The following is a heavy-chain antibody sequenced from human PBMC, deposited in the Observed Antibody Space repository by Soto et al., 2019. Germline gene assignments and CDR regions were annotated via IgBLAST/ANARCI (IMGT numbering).Heavy chain of an antibody. CDR1: GFTFSSYG. J-gene: IGHJ3*02. Sequence: QVQLVESRGGVVQPGRSLRLSCAASGFTFSSYGMHWVRQAPGKGLEWVAVISYDGSNKYYADSVKGRFTISRDNSKNTLYLQMNSLRAEDTAVYYCAKVHRCGKGAFDILGQGTMVTVSS. CDR3: AKVHRCGKGAFDI. V-gene: IGHV3-30*18. D-gene: IGHD1-26*01. CDR2: ISYDGSNK.